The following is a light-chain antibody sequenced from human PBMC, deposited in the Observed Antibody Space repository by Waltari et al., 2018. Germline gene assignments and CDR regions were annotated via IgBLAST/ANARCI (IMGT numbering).Light chain of an antibody. V-gene: IGLV3-19*01. CDR3: LFYYSGFWV. CDR1: SPSTYY. J-gene: IGLJ3*02. CDR2: PRN. Sequence: SSELTQDPAVSVALGQTVRITCQGDSPSTYYATWYQQRPRQAPILVIYPRNSRPSGIPDRFSGSSSGNTASLTITGAQAEDEADYYCLFYYSGFWVFGGGTKLTVL.